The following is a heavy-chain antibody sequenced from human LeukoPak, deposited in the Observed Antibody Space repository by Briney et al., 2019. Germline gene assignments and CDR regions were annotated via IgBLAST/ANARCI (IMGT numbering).Heavy chain of an antibody. CDR1: GGTFSSYD. V-gene: IGHV1-69*06. CDR3: AGGRTDIVVVPATLRNYYFDY. J-gene: IGHJ4*02. Sequence: SVKVSCKASGGTFSSYDISWVRQAPGQGLEWMGGIMPMFGKANYAQKFQGRVTTTADKATSTAYMELSSLRSEDTAVYYCAGGRTDIVVVPATLRNYYFDYWGQGTLVTVSS. CDR2: IMPMFGKA. D-gene: IGHD2-2*01.